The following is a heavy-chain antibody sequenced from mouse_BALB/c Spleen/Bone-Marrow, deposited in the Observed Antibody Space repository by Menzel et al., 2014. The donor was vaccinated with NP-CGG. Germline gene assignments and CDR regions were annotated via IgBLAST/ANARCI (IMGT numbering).Heavy chain of an antibody. CDR3: ARNKDTTVGDY. Sequence: VKLQESGPGLVQPSQSLSITCTVSGFSLTSYGVHWVRQSPGKGLEWLGVIWSGGSTGYNAAFISRLSISKDNSKSQVFFKMNSLQANDTAIYYCARNKDTTVGDYWGQGTTLTVSS. J-gene: IGHJ2*01. CDR1: GFSLTSYG. CDR2: IWSGGST. D-gene: IGHD1-1*01. V-gene: IGHV2-2*02.